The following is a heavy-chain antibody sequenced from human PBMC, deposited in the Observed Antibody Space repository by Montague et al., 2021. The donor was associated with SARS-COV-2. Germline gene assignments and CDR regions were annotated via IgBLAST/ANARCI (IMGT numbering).Heavy chain of an antibody. D-gene: IGHD1-7*01. J-gene: IGHJ4*02. CDR3: ASELELRGFDY. CDR1: GFTFSSYA. V-gene: IGHV3-30-3*01. Sequence: SLRLSCAASGFTFSSYAMHWVRQAPGKGLEWVAVISYDGSNKYYADSVKGRFTISRDNSKNTLYLQMNSLRAEDTAVYYCASELELRGFDYWGQGTLVTVSS. CDR2: ISYDGSNK.